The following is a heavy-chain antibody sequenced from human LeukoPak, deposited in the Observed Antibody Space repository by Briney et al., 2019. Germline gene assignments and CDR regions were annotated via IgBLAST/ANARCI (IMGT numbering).Heavy chain of an antibody. J-gene: IGHJ4*02. CDR2: IYYSGST. Sequence: SETLSLTCTVSGGSISSSSSYWVWIRQPPGKGLEWIGSIYYSGSTYYNSSLKSRVTISVDTSKNQFSLKLSSVTAADTAVYYCARLRYDSSGYYYFDYWGQGTLATVSS. CDR1: GGSISSSSSY. V-gene: IGHV4-39*01. D-gene: IGHD3-22*01. CDR3: ARLRYDSSGYYYFDY.